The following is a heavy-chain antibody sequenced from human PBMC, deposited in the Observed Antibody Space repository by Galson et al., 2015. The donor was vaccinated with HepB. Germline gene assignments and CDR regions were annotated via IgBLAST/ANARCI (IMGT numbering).Heavy chain of an antibody. J-gene: IGHJ6*02. Sequence: SLRLSCAPSGLTFVSYSMNWVRQAPGKGPEWVAYISSGGTRYYADSVKGRFITSRDNARNSLFLHMNRLRAEDTAVYYCARNPASYDYFSMDVWGQGTTVIVSS. V-gene: IGHV3-48*01. CDR1: GLTFVSYS. CDR3: ARNPASYDYFSMDV. CDR2: ISSGGTR.